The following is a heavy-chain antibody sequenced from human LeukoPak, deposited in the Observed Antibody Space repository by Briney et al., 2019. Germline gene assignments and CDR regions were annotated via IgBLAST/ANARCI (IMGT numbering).Heavy chain of an antibody. CDR3: TRANGYGLIDY. CDR2: IYYSGKT. V-gene: IGHV4-39*07. D-gene: IGHD3-10*01. CDR1: GSYINNYY. Sequence: SETLSLTCSVSGSYINNYYWGWIREAPGMGPEWIGSIYYSGKTYYNSSLRSRVTISLVTSKKQFSLNLFYVTAADTAMYYCTRANGYGLIDYWGQGTLVTVSS. J-gene: IGHJ4*02.